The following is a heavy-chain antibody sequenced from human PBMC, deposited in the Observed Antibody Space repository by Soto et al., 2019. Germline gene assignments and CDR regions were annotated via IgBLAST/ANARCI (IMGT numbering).Heavy chain of an antibody. V-gene: IGHV3-21*01. CDR2: ISSSSSYI. CDR1: GFTFSSYS. D-gene: IGHD2-15*01. Sequence: GGSLRLSCAASGFTFSSYSMNWVRQAPGKGLEWVSSISSSSSYIYYADSVKGRFTISRDNAKNSLYLQMNGLRAEDTAVYYCARDFCSGGSCYYSGDAFDIWGQGTMVTVSS. J-gene: IGHJ3*02. CDR3: ARDFCSGGSCYYSGDAFDI.